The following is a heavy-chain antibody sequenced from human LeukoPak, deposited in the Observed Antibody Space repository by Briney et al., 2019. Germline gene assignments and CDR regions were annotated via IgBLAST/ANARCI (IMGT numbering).Heavy chain of an antibody. CDR1: GGSFNGYY. Sequence: SETLSLTCAVYGGSFNGYYWSWIRQPQGKGLEWIGEINHSGSTNYNPSLKSRVTISVDTSKNQLSLKLSSVTAADTAVYYCAILRRAYGGRFFDYWGQGTLVTVSS. V-gene: IGHV4-34*01. CDR3: AILRRAYGGRFFDY. CDR2: INHSGST. D-gene: IGHD4-17*01. J-gene: IGHJ4*02.